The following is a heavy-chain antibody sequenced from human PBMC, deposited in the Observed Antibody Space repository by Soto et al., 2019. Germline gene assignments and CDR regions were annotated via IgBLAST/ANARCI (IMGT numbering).Heavy chain of an antibody. V-gene: IGHV1-69*01. Sequence: QVQLVQSGAEVKKPGSSVKVSCKASGGTFSSYAISWVRQAPGQGLERMGGIIPIFGTANYAQKFQGRVTITANESTCTAYMELSSLRSEDTAVYYCASDIVVVVAATPAYYYYSGMAVWGQGTTVTVSS. CDR2: IIPIFGTA. J-gene: IGHJ6*02. CDR3: ASDIVVVVAATPAYYYYSGMAV. D-gene: IGHD2-15*01. CDR1: GGTFSSYA.